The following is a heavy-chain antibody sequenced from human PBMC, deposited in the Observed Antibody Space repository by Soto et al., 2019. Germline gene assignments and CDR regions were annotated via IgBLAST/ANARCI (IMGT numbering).Heavy chain of an antibody. CDR3: ARTHYPSRNYYFDF. Sequence: PGGSLRLSCAASGFTFSTFAMHWVRQAPGKGLEWVALTTEAGSSSYYADAVKGRFTISRDNSKNTLYLQMISLTPDDTAVYYCARTHYPSRNYYFDFWGQGTLVTVSS. V-gene: IGHV3-30*04. CDR1: GFTFSTFA. D-gene: IGHD1-26*01. J-gene: IGHJ4*02. CDR2: TTEAGSSS.